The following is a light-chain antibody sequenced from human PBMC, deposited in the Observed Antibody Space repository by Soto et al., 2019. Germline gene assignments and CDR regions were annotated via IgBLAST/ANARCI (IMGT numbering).Light chain of an antibody. CDR1: QNISNY. Sequence: DIQMTQSPSSLSASVGDRVTIACRASQNISNYLNWHQQKPGKAPKLLIYAASSLQSGVPSRFSGSGSGTDFTLTISSLQPEDFATYFCQQSYSTPPTFGQGTKVEIK. CDR3: QQSYSTPPT. J-gene: IGKJ1*01. V-gene: IGKV1-39*01. CDR2: AAS.